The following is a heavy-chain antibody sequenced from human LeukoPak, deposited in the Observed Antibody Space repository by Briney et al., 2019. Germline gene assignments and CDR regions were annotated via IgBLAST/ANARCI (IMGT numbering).Heavy chain of an antibody. D-gene: IGHD6-13*01. Sequence: SETLSLTCTVSGGSISSSSYYWGWIRQPPGKGLEWIGSIYYSGSTYYNPSLKSRVTISVDTSKNQFSLKLSSVTAADTAVYYCATQGFLNVAAAGTCDAFDIWGQGTMDTVSS. CDR3: ATQGFLNVAAAGTCDAFDI. CDR2: IYYSGST. V-gene: IGHV4-39*07. J-gene: IGHJ3*02. CDR1: GGSISSSSYY.